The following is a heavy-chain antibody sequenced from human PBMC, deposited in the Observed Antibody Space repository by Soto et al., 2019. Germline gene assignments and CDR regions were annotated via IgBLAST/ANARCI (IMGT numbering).Heavy chain of an antibody. CDR2: ISAYNGNT. CDR1: GYTFTSYG. Sequence: GASVKVSCKASGYTFTSYGISWVRRAPGQGLEWMGWISAYNGNTNYAQKLQGRVTMTTDTSTSTAYVELRSLRSDDTAVYYCARGATLLWFGESTPNYGMDVWGQGTTVTVSS. CDR3: ARGATLLWFGESTPNYGMDV. J-gene: IGHJ6*02. V-gene: IGHV1-18*01. D-gene: IGHD3-10*01.